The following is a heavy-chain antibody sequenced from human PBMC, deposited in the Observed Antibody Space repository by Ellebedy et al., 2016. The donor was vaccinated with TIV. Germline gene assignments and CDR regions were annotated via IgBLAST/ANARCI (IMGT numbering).Heavy chain of an antibody. CDR2: ISAYNGHT. CDR3: VRLVGTMSPVLSKHFDH. D-gene: IGHD1-26*01. V-gene: IGHV1-18*01. Sequence: AASVTVSCKASGYTFTRYGFSWVRQAPGQGLEWMGWISAYNGHTNYPQKFQGRVTMTTDTATSTAYMELRSLRSDDTAVYYCVRLVGTMSPVLSKHFDHWGQGTLVTVSS. CDR1: GYTFTRYG. J-gene: IGHJ4*02.